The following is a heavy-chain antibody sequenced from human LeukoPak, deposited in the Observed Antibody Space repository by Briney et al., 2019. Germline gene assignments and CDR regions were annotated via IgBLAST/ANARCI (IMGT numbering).Heavy chain of an antibody. CDR2: IWFDGSNK. CDR1: GFSFSSYG. V-gene: IGHV3-33*01. Sequence: GGSLRLSCAASGFSFSSYGMHWVRQAPGKGLEWVAVIWFDGSNKYYADSVKGRFTISRDNSKNTLYLQMDSLRAEDTAVYYCARELPPVMKYYFDYWGQGTLVTVSS. CDR3: ARELPPVMKYYFDY. J-gene: IGHJ4*02. D-gene: IGHD4-11*01.